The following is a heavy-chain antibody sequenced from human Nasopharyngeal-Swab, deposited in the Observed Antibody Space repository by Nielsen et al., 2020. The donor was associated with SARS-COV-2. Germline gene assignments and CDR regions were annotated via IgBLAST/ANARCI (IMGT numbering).Heavy chain of an antibody. Sequence: GESLRLSCEASEFMFGTYAMSWVRQAPGKGLEWVSTISGNGDSTYYADSVKGRFTISRDNSKNTLYLQMNSLRAEDTAVFYCARTIAFCTGDCFPHNWYFDLWGRGTLVSVSS. D-gene: IGHD2-21*02. J-gene: IGHJ2*01. CDR1: EFMFGTYA. CDR2: ISGNGDST. V-gene: IGHV3-23*01. CDR3: ARTIAFCTGDCFPHNWYFDL.